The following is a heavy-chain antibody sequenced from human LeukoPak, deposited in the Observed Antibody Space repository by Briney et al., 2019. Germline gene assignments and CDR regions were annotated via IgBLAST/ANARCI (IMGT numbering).Heavy chain of an antibody. J-gene: IGHJ4*02. CDR3: ARGRDYFDY. V-gene: IGHV1-8*01. CDR1: EYTFTSFA. Sequence: GASVKASCTASEYTFTSFAIISVPQATRQRLEWMGWMNPISGNKGYAQKFQGRVTMTRNTSIITAYMELSSLRSEDTAVYYCARGRDYFDYWGQGTLVTVSS. CDR2: MNPISGNK.